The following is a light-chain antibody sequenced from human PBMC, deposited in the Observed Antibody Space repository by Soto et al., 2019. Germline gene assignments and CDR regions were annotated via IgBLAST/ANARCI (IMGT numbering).Light chain of an antibody. Sequence: EIVWTQPPATLSLSPGERATLSCRASQSVSSYFAWYQQKPGQAPRLLIYDASNRATGIPARFSGSGSGTDFTLTISSLEPEDFAVYYCQQRSNWPPLTCGQGTRLEIK. V-gene: IGKV3-11*01. J-gene: IGKJ5*01. CDR1: QSVSSY. CDR2: DAS. CDR3: QQRSNWPPLT.